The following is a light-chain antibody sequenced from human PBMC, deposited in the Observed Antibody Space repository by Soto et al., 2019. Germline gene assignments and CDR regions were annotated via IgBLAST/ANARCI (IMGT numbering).Light chain of an antibody. Sequence: EIVLTQSPGTLSLSPGQRATLSCRASQSVGNNFLAWYQQKPGQAPRLLSYDASNRATGIPDRFSGSGSGTDFTLTSRRLEPEAFAVYSCQQCAYSPLTFGGGTRVELK. CDR2: DAS. CDR1: QSVGNNF. V-gene: IGKV3-20*01. J-gene: IGKJ4*01. CDR3: QQCAYSPLT.